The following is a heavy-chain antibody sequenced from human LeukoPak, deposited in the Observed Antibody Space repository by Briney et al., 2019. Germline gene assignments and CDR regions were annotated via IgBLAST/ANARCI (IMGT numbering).Heavy chain of an antibody. CDR1: GYTFTSYG. CDR3: ARGGLTGGEAFDY. D-gene: IGHD3-9*01. Sequence: ASVKVSCKPSGYTFTSYGMHWVRQAPGQSLEWMGWINGGNGNTKYSEKFQGRVTMTRDTSTSTVYMELSSLRSEDTAVYYCARGGLTGGEAFDYWGQGTLVTVSS. V-gene: IGHV1-3*01. J-gene: IGHJ4*02. CDR2: INGGNGNT.